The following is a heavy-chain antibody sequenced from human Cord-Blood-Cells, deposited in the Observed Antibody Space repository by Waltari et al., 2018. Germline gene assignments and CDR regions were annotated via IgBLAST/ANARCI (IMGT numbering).Heavy chain of an antibody. CDR1: GGTFSSYA. D-gene: IGHD7-27*01. V-gene: IGHV1-69*01. J-gene: IGHJ4*02. CDR2: IIPIFGTA. Sequence: QVQLVQSGAEVKKPGSSVKVSCKASGGTFSSYAFSWVRQAPGQGLEWMGGIIPIFGTANDAQKCQGRGTITADESTSTAYMELSSLRSEDTAVYYCARGLKAGEVQRAAVIFDYWGQGTLVTVSS. CDR3: ARGLKAGEVQRAAVIFDY.